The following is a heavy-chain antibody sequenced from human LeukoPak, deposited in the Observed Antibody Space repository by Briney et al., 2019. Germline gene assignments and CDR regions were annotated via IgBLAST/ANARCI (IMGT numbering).Heavy chain of an antibody. CDR2: IYHSGST. CDR1: GYSISSGYY. Sequence: SETLSLTCAVSGYSISSGYYWGWIRQPPGKGLEWFGSIYHSGSTLYNPSLKSRVTISVDTSKTQFSLNLSSVTAADTAVYYCARDTGSSSGGGSGMDVWGKGTTVTVSS. D-gene: IGHD6-13*01. V-gene: IGHV4-38-2*02. CDR3: ARDTGSSSGGGSGMDV. J-gene: IGHJ6*04.